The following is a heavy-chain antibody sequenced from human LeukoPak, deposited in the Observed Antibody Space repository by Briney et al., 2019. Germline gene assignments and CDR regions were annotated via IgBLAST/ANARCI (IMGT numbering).Heavy chain of an antibody. CDR2: IYSSGST. V-gene: IGHV4-4*07. D-gene: IGHD3-10*01. CDR3: ARDGLLGELLLPFDY. CDR1: GASISSYY. J-gene: IGHJ4*02. Sequence: SETLSLTCTVSGASISSYYWSWIRQPAGKGLEWIGRIYSSGSTNYNPSLKSRVTMSVDTSRNQFSLTLWSVTAADTAVYYCARDGLLGELLLPFDYWGQGTLVTVSS.